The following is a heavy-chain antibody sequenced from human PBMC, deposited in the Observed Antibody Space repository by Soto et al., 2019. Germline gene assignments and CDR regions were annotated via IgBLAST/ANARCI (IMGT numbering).Heavy chain of an antibody. CDR2: INHSGSTSGST. Sequence: QVQLQQWGAGLLKPSETLSVTCAVYGGSFSGYRWTWVRQSPGKGLEWIGEINHSGSTSGSTNYNPSLKSRVTISIDTSKNQFSLKLTSVTAADTAVYYCARNRKCDFWGQGTLVTVSS. CDR1: GGSFSGYR. D-gene: IGHD3-16*02. V-gene: IGHV4-34*01. CDR3: ARNRKCDF. J-gene: IGHJ4*02.